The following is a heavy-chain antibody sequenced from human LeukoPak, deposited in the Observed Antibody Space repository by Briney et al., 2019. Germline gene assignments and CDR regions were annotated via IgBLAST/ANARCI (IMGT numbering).Heavy chain of an antibody. CDR3: ARAPPRSGWFDY. Sequence: PGGSLRLSCTVSGFPFSDYSMNWVRQAPGKALEGISYIGISSGNTKYADSVKGRFTISADNAKNSLYLQMNSLRAEDTAVYYCARAPPRSGWFDYWGQGTLVTVSS. D-gene: IGHD6-19*01. CDR1: GFPFSDYS. CDR2: IGISSGNT. V-gene: IGHV3-48*04. J-gene: IGHJ4*02.